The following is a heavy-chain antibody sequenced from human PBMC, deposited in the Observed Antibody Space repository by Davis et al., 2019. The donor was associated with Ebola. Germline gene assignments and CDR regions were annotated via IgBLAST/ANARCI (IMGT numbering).Heavy chain of an antibody. D-gene: IGHD6-19*01. V-gene: IGHV3-33*01. CDR3: ATTPQYSSGQNKPFDY. J-gene: IGHJ4*02. CDR1: GFTFSTYG. Sequence: GGSLRLSCAASGFTFSTYGTNWVRQAPGKGLQWVAVTWDDGSNKYYADSVKGRFTISRDNSKNTLYLQMNSLRAEDTAVYYCATTPQYSSGQNKPFDYWGQGTLVTVSS. CDR2: TWDDGSNK.